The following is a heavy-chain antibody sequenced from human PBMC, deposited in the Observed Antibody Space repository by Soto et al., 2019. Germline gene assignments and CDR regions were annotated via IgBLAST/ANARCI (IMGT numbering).Heavy chain of an antibody. D-gene: IGHD6-13*01. CDR3: ASSRIAADGSAFDI. J-gene: IGHJ3*02. V-gene: IGHV3-48*02. CDR2: ISSARTI. Sequence: GGSLRLSCAASGFTFSSYSMNWVRQAPGKGLEWISYISSARTIYYADSVKGRFSISRDNAKNSLYLQMNSLRNEDTAVYYCASSRIAADGSAFDIWGHGTMVTVSS. CDR1: GFTFSSYS.